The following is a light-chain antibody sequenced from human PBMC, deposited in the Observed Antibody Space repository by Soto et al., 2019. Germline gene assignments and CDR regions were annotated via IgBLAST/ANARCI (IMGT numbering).Light chain of an antibody. V-gene: IGLV2-14*01. CDR3: GSYTSSTTPYV. CDR2: EVS. CDR1: SSDVGGYNY. J-gene: IGLJ1*01. Sequence: QSALTQPASVSGSPGQSITISCTGTSSDVGGYNYVSWYQRHPGKAPKLMIYEVSNRPSGVSNRFSGSKSGNTASLTISGLQAGDEADYYCGSYTSSTTPYVFGTGTKVTVL.